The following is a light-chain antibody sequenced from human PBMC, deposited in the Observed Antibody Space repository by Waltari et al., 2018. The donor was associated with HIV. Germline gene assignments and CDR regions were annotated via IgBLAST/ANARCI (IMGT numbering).Light chain of an antibody. J-gene: IGKJ2*01. CDR2: AAS. CDR1: QSMASY. CDR3: QQTYNTRGYT. V-gene: IGKV1-39*01. Sequence: IQMIKDPSSLSASVGVRVTIPCRASQSMASYVNWYQQKQGRAPKLLIFAASNLESGVPSRFSGSGSGTDFTLTISSLQPEDFASYYCQQTYNTRGYTFGQGTKLEI.